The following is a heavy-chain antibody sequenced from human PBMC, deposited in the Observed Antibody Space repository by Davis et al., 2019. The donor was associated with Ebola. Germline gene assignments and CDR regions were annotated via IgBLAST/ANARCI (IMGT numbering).Heavy chain of an antibody. CDR3: ARARNYCSGGSCYLLGERYYFDY. CDR2: VNHSGST. D-gene: IGHD2-15*01. J-gene: IGHJ4*02. Sequence: SETLSLTCAVYGGSFSGYYWTWIRQPPGKGLEWIGEVNHSGSTYYNPSLKSRVTISVDTSKNQFSLKLSSVTAADTAVYYCARARNYCSGGSCYLLGERYYFDYWGQGTLVTVSS. CDR1: GGSFSGYY. V-gene: IGHV4-34*09.